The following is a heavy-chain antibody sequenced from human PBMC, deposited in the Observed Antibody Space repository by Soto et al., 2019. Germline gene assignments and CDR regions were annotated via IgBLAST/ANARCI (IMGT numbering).Heavy chain of an antibody. CDR3: ARGPSTMVRGVIKTRAPFDY. D-gene: IGHD3-10*01. J-gene: IGHJ4*02. Sequence: QVQLQQWGAGLLKPSETLSLTCAVYGGSFSGYYWSWIRQPPGKGLEWIGEINHSGSTNYNPSLKSRVTISVDTSKNQFSLELSSVTAADTAVDYCARGPSTMVRGVIKTRAPFDYWGQGTLVTVSS. V-gene: IGHV4-34*01. CDR1: GGSFSGYY. CDR2: INHSGST.